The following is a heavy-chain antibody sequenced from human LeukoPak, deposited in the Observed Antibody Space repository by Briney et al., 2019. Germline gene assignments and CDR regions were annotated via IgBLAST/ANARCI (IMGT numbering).Heavy chain of an antibody. J-gene: IGHJ6*02. Sequence: PGGSLRLSCAASGFTFSSYAMVWGRKAPGKGLEWVSAISGTSGATYYADSVKGRFTISRDNSNNTLYLQMNSLRADDTAVYYCAKGYPYYFYAMDVWGQGTTVTVSS. D-gene: IGHD3-16*02. CDR2: ISGTSGAT. CDR1: GFTFSSYA. CDR3: AKGYPYYFYAMDV. V-gene: IGHV3-23*01.